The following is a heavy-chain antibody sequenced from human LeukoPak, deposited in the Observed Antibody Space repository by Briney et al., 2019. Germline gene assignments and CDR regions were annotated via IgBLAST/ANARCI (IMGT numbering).Heavy chain of an antibody. CDR3: AKAGQWELLSWFDP. CDR2: ISHVGGT. CDR1: GYTFSDYA. V-gene: IGHV3-23*01. Sequence: GGSLRLSCAASGYTFSDYAMSWVRQAPEKGLEWVSTISHVGGTYYADSVRGRFTISRDNSKNTLYLQMNSLRAEDTAVYYCAKAGQWELLSWFDPWGQGTLVTVSS. J-gene: IGHJ5*02. D-gene: IGHD1-26*01.